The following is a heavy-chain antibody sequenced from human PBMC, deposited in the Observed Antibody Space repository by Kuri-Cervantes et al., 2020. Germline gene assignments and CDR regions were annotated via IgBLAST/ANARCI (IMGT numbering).Heavy chain of an antibody. Sequence: GESLKISWAASGFTFSSYAMHWVRQAPGKGLEWVAAISYDGSNKYYADSVKGRFTISRDNSKNKLYLQMNSLRAEDTAVYYCARDGYDSSGHYFDYWGQGTLVTVSS. CDR3: ARDGYDSSGHYFDY. CDR2: ISYDGSNK. D-gene: IGHD3-22*01. V-gene: IGHV3-30-3*01. J-gene: IGHJ4*02. CDR1: GFTFSSYA.